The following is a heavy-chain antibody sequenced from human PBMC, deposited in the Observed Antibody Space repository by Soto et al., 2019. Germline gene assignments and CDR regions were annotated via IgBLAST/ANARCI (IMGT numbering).Heavy chain of an antibody. D-gene: IGHD1-1*01. J-gene: IGHJ4*02. CDR1: GYTFTSYG. CDR3: VREIEGSGGRISFAY. CDR2: ISAYNGNT. Sequence: GASVKVSCKASGYTFTSYGLSWVRQAPGQGLEWMGWISAYNGNTNYVQSLQDRVSMTRDTSTSTVYMELRSLRSDDTAVYYCVREIEGSGGRISFAYWGQGTPVTVSS. V-gene: IGHV1-18*04.